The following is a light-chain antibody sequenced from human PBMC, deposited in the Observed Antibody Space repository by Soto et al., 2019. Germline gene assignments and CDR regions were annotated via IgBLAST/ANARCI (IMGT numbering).Light chain of an antibody. CDR3: QQYNSYSPAT. CDR2: DAS. V-gene: IGKV1-5*01. CDR1: LSIGSW. J-gene: IGKJ2*01. Sequence: DIQMTQSPSTLSASVGDRVTITCRASLSIGSWLAWYQQKPGKAPKLLIYDASSLESGVPSSFSGSGSGTEFTLTISSLQPDDLATYYCQQYNSYSPATFGQGTKLEIK.